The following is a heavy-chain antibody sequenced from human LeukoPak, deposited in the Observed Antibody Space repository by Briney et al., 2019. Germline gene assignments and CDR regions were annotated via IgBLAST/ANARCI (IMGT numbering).Heavy chain of an antibody. CDR2: IYSGGST. CDR3: ASPIGRNAFDI. CDR1: GFTFDDYA. J-gene: IGHJ3*02. V-gene: IGHV3-66*01. D-gene: IGHD1-14*01. Sequence: TGGPLRLSCAASGFTFDDYAMHWVRQAPGKGLEWVSLIYSGGSTYYADSVKGRFTISRDNSKNTLYLQMNSLRAEDTAVYYCASPIGRNAFDIWGQGTMVTVSS.